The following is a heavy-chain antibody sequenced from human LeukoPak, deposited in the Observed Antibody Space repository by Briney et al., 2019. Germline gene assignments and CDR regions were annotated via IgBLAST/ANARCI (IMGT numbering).Heavy chain of an antibody. D-gene: IGHD3/OR15-3a*01. CDR1: GYTFTNYG. J-gene: IGHJ4*02. CDR2: ISAYNGNK. V-gene: IGHV1-18*01. CDR3: ARDSEAGGTGYYPPDY. Sequence: ASVKVSCKASGYTFTNYGISWVRQAPGQGLDWMGWISAYNGNKVYAQELQGRVTMTTDTSTSTAYMELRSLRSDDTAVYYCARDSEAGGTGYYPPDYWGQGTRVTVSS.